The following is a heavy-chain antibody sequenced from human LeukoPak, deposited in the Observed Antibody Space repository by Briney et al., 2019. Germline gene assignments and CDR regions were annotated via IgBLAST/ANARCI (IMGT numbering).Heavy chain of an antibody. CDR3: ARQVATVVTRAFDI. V-gene: IGHV4-59*08. CDR2: IYYSGST. CDR1: GGSISSYY. D-gene: IGHD4-23*01. Sequence: SETLSLTCTVSGGSISSYYWSWIRQPPGKGLEWIGYIYYSGSTNYNPSLKSRVTISVDTSKNQFSLKLSSVTAADTAGYYCARQVATVVTRAFDIWGQGTMVTVSS. J-gene: IGHJ3*02.